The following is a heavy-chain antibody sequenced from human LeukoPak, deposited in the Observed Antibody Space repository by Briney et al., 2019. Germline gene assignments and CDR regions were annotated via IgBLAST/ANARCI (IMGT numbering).Heavy chain of an antibody. Sequence: SETLSLTCTVSHYSISSGYYWGWIRQPPGKGLEWIGTIYHSGSAYSNPSLKSRVTMSVDTSKNQFSLNLSSVTAADTAVYYCARVGYYPDYYMDVWGKGTTVTVSS. CDR1: HYSISSGYY. D-gene: IGHD3-10*01. V-gene: IGHV4-38-2*02. CDR2: IYHSGSA. J-gene: IGHJ6*03. CDR3: ARVGYYPDYYMDV.